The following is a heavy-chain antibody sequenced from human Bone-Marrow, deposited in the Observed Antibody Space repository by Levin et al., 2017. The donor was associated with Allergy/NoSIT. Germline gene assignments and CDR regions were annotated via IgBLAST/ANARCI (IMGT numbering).Heavy chain of an antibody. V-gene: IGHV3-30*04. Sequence: QAGGSLRLSCVASGFTFSSDAMHWVRQAPGKGLEWVAIISYDGSKKFYGDSVKGRFTISRDNSKNTLYLEMSSLRVEDSAVYYCARDRHSSGWSGILGFCDYWGQGALVTVSS. CDR3: ARDRHSSGWSGILGFCDY. J-gene: IGHJ4*02. CDR2: ISYDGSKK. CDR1: GFTFSSDA. D-gene: IGHD6-19*01.